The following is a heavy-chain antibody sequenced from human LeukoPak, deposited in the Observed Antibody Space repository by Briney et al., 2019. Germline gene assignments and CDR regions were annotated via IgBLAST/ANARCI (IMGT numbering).Heavy chain of an antibody. CDR1: GFTFSDYY. J-gene: IGHJ5*02. Sequence: GGCLRLSCAASGFTFSDYYMSWIRQAPGKGLEWVSYISSSGSTIYYADSVKGRFTIYRDNAKNSLYLQMQSLRAEDTAVSDRASLSLFYGFDPWGQGTLVTVSS. V-gene: IGHV3-11*04. D-gene: IGHD5/OR15-5a*01. CDR3: ASLSLFYGFDP. CDR2: ISSSGSTI.